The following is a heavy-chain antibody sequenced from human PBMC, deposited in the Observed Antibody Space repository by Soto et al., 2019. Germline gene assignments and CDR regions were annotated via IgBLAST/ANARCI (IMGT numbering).Heavy chain of an antibody. J-gene: IGHJ2*01. CDR3: ATLYNPGVYFDL. V-gene: IGHV3-30*03. D-gene: IGHD1-1*01. Sequence: QVQLVESGGGVVQPGRSLRLSCAASGFTFSSYGMHWVRQAPGKGLEWVAVISYDGSNKYYADSVKGRFTISRDNSKNTLYLQMNSLRAEDTAVYYCATLYNPGVYFDLWGRGTLVTVSS. CDR1: GFTFSSYG. CDR2: ISYDGSNK.